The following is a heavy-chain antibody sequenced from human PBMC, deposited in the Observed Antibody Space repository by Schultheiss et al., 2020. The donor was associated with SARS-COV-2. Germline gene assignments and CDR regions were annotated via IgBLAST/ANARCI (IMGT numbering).Heavy chain of an antibody. CDR1: GFTFSSYE. D-gene: IGHD3-10*01. V-gene: IGHV3-48*03. CDR2: ISSSGSTI. Sequence: GGSLRLSCAASGFTFSSYEMNWVRQAPGKGLEWVSYISSSGSTIYYADSVKGRFTISRDNAKNSLYLQMNSLRAEDTAVYYCARVPGGSYYSAFDYWGQGTLVTVSS. CDR3: ARVPGGSYYSAFDY. J-gene: IGHJ4*02.